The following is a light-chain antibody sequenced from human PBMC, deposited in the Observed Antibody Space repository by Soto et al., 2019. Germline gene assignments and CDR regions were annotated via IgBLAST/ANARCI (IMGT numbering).Light chain of an antibody. CDR2: GAS. CDR3: QQYGSSRT. J-gene: IGKJ1*01. Sequence: EIVLPQSPGTLSLSPGERATLSCRASQSVSSSYLAWYQQKPGQAPRLLIYGASSRATGIPDRFSGSGSGKDFTLTISRLEPEDFAVYYCQQYGSSRTFGQGTKLEIK. CDR1: QSVSSSY. V-gene: IGKV3-20*01.